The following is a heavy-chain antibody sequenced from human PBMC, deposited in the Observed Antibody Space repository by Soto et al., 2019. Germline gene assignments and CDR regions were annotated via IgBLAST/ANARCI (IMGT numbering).Heavy chain of an antibody. J-gene: IGHJ4*02. D-gene: IGHD5-18*01. CDR1: GFTFSSYA. Sequence: GGSLRLSCAASGFTFSSYAMSWVRQAPGKGLEWVSAISGSGGSTYYADSVKGRFTISRDNSKNTLYLQMNSLRAEDTAVYYCAKDIGALTAMVTSFDYWGQGTLVTVSS. V-gene: IGHV3-23*01. CDR3: AKDIGALTAMVTSFDY. CDR2: ISGSGGST.